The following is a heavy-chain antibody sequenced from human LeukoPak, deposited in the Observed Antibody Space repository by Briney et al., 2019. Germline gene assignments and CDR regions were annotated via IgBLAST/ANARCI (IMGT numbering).Heavy chain of an antibody. CDR1: GGSISSYY. CDR2: IYYSGST. V-gene: IGHV4-59*01. J-gene: IGHJ6*03. CDR3: ARGSTVYYYYYYMDV. D-gene: IGHD4-11*01. Sequence: PSETLSLTCTVSGGSISSYYWSWIRQPPGKGLEWIGYIYYSGSTNYNPSLKSRVTISVDTSKNQFSLKLSSVTAADTAVYYCARGSTVYYYYYYMDVWGKGTTVTVSS.